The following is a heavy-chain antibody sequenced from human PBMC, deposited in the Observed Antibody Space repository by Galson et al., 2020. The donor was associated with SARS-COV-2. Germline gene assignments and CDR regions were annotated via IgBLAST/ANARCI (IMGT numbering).Heavy chain of an antibody. D-gene: IGHD3-9*01. CDR3: ARDNYDILTGYWPPGVV. CDR2: IYYSGST. V-gene: IGHV4-30-4*01. CDR1: GGSISSGDYY. Sequence: ASETLSLTCTVSGGSISSGDYYWSWIRQPPGKGLEWIGYIYYSGSTYYNPSLKSRVTISVDTSKNQFSLKLSSVTAADTAVYYCARDNYDILTGYWPPGVVWGQGTTVTVSS. J-gene: IGHJ6*02.